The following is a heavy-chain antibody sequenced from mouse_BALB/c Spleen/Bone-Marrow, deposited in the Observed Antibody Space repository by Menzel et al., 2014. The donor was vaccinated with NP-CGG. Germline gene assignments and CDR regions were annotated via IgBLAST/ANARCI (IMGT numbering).Heavy chain of an antibody. D-gene: IGHD1-1*01. CDR3: AMYYYGSSLFAY. J-gene: IGHJ3*01. CDR2: IDPANGTT. CDR1: GFNIKDTY. Sequence: VQLVESEAELVQPGASVELSCKANGFNIKDTYMHWVKQRPEQGLEWIGRIDPANGTTKYDPKFQGKATITADTSSNTASLQLSSLTSEDTAVYYCAMYYYGSSLFAYRGQGTLGTVSA. V-gene: IGHV14-3*02.